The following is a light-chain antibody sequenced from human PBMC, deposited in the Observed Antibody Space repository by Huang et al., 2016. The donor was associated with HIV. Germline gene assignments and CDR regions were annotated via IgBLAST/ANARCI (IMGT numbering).Light chain of an antibody. Sequence: IQLTPSPSSLPASVGDRVTITCRASQVISSYLAWYQQKPGKTPKLLIEAAATLQSGVPSRFSGGGAGTNFTLTISSLQPEDCATYYCQQLNSYPLTFGGGTEVEIK. CDR3: QQLNSYPLT. V-gene: IGKV1-9*01. J-gene: IGKJ4*01. CDR1: QVISSY. CDR2: AAA.